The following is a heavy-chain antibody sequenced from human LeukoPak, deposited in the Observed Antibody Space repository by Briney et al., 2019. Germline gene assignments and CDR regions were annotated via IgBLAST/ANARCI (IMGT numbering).Heavy chain of an antibody. J-gene: IGHJ4*02. CDR2: IRYDGSNK. D-gene: IGHD6-19*01. V-gene: IGHV3-30*02. Sequence: PGGSLRLSCAASGFTFSSYGMHWVRQAPGKGLEWVAFIRYDGSNKYYADSAKGRFTISRDNSKNTLYLQMNSLRAEDTAVYYCAKDEASRIAVAGFFDYWGQGTLVTVSS. CDR3: AKDEASRIAVAGFFDY. CDR1: GFTFSSYG.